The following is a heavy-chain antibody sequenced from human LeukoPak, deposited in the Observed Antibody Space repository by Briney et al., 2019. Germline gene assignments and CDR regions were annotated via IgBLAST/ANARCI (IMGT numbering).Heavy chain of an antibody. CDR3: ARGGDYGGNRNFDY. CDR1: GFTFSSYS. J-gene: IGHJ4*02. CDR2: ISSSSSYI. D-gene: IGHD4-23*01. Sequence: KTGGSLRLSCAASGFTFSSYSMNWVRQAPGKGLEWVSSISSSSSYIYYADSVKGRFTISRDNAKNSLYLQMNSLRAEDTAVYYCARGGDYGGNRNFDYWGQGTLVTVSS. V-gene: IGHV3-21*01.